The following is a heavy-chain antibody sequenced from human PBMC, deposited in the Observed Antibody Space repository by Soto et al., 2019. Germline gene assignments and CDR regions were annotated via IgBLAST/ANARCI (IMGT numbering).Heavy chain of an antibody. J-gene: IGHJ3*02. CDR1: SYSFTSYG. CDR3: ARDGVVVIIDSDAFDI. D-gene: IGHD3-22*01. V-gene: IGHV1-18*01. CDR2: ISAYNGNT. Sequence: QVQLVQSGAVVKKPGASVKVSCNASSYSFTSYGISWVRQAPGQGLEWMGWISAYNGNTNYAQKLQGRVTMTTDTSPCTAYMELRSLRSDDTAVYYCARDGVVVIIDSDAFDIWGQGTMVTVSS.